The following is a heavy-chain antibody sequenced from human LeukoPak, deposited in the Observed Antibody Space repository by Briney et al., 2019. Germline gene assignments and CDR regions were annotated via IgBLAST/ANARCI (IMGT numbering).Heavy chain of an antibody. Sequence: GGSLRLSCAASGFTVSSNYMSWVRQAPGKGLEWVSLIYTGGGTYYADSVKGRSTISRDNSKNTLYLQMNGLRADDTAVYYCARHKFGSGSPLDYWGQGTLVTVSS. J-gene: IGHJ4*02. CDR2: IYTGGGT. CDR3: ARHKFGSGSPLDY. CDR1: GFTVSSNY. V-gene: IGHV3-53*01. D-gene: IGHD3-10*01.